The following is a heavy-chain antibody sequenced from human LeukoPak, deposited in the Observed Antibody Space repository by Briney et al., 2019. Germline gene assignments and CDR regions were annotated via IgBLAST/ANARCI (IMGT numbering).Heavy chain of an antibody. Sequence: GGSLRLSCAASGFTFSSYAMHWVRQAPGEGLEWVAVISYDGSNKYYADSVKGRFTISRDNSKNTLYLQMNSLRAEDTAVYYCARDSSGGEDYGMDVWGQGTTVTVSS. CDR3: ARDSSGGEDYGMDV. J-gene: IGHJ6*02. D-gene: IGHD3-22*01. CDR2: ISYDGSNK. V-gene: IGHV3-30-3*01. CDR1: GFTFSSYA.